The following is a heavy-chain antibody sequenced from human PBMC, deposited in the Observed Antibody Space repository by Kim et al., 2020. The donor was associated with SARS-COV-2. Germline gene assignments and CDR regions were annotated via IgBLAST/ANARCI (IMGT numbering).Heavy chain of an antibody. V-gene: IGHV3-11*05. CDR1: GFTFSNYY. CDR3: VKEDFCGGDFHNFDF. Sequence: GGSLRLSCAASGFTFSNYYMSWIRQAPGKGLEWLAYISNGGAYSDYAESLKGRFTISRDNANNSLFLHMSILRVEDTSVYYCVKEDFCGGDFHNFDFLG. CDR2: ISNGGAYS. J-gene: IGHJ4*01. D-gene: IGHD2-21*02.